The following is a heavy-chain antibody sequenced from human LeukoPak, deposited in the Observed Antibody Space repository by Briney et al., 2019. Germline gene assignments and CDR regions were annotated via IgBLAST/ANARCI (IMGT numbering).Heavy chain of an antibody. CDR1: GYSFTRCY. D-gene: IGHD6-19*01. V-gene: IGHV1-46*01. CDR2: INPSDDTT. J-gene: IGHJ4*02. Sequence: GASVKLSCKASGYSFTRCYLHWVRQAPGQGLEWMGIINPSDDTTTHAQQFQGRVTMTSDTSTSTVYMELSSLRSEDTAVYYCARDLRHHSGIAVSPFDYWGQGTLVTVSS. CDR3: ARDLRHHSGIAVSPFDY.